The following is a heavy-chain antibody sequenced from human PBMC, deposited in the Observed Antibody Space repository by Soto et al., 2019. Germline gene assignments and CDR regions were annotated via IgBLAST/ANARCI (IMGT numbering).Heavy chain of an antibody. D-gene: IGHD1-26*01. Sequence: XSVKVSCKASVYTFTSYAMHWVRQAPGQRLEWMGWIDAGNGNTKYSQKFQGRVTITRDTSASTAYMELSSLRSEDTAVYYCARGIVGAPNQYFQHWGQGTLVTVSS. CDR2: IDAGNGNT. V-gene: IGHV1-3*01. CDR1: VYTFTSYA. CDR3: ARGIVGAPNQYFQH. J-gene: IGHJ1*01.